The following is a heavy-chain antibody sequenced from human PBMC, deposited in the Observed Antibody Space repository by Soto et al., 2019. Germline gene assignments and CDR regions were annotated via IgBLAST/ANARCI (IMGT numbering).Heavy chain of an antibody. D-gene: IGHD6-13*01. CDR3: AGPGYSSSWYWFDP. V-gene: IGHV4-39*01. CDR1: GGSMRSSDYY. J-gene: IGHJ5*02. Sequence: QVQLQESGPGLVKPSETLSLICSVSGGSMRSSDYYWGWIRQPPNKGLEWIGSMHYSGSTFYNPSLKSRVTISVDTYKNQFSLKLTSVTAADTAVYYCAGPGYSSSWYWFDPWGQGTLVTVSS. CDR2: MHYSGST.